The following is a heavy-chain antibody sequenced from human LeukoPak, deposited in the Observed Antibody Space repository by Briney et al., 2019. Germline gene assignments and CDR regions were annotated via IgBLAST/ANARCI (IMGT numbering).Heavy chain of an antibody. J-gene: IGHJ4*02. CDR2: IYYSGST. CDR3: ARSPHPNYDSSGYSLNY. Sequence: SETLSLTCTVSGGSISSYYWSWIRQPPGKGLEWIGYIYYSGSTNYNPSLKSRVTISVDTSKNQFSLKLSSVTAADTAVYYCARSPHPNYDSSGYSLNYWGQGTLVTVSS. V-gene: IGHV4-59*08. CDR1: GGSISSYY. D-gene: IGHD3-22*01.